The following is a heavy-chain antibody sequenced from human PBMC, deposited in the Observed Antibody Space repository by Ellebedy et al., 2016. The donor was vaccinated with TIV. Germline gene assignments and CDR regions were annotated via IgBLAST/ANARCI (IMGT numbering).Heavy chain of an antibody. D-gene: IGHD6-13*01. CDR2: IWDNGITK. J-gene: IGHJ4*02. CDR1: GFTGFPFSSYT. Sequence: GGSLRLXXAASGFTGFPFSSYTMHWVRHAPDKGLEWVAAIWDNGITKFYADSVKGRFTISRDNSNNMLYLQMNSLTVDDTAVYYCARDGSPPNFDYWGQGTQVTVSS. CDR3: ARDGSPPNFDY. V-gene: IGHV3-33*01.